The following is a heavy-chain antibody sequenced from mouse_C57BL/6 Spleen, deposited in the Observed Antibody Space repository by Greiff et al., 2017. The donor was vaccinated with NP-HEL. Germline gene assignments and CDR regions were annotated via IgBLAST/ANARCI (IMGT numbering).Heavy chain of an antibody. J-gene: IGHJ2*01. D-gene: IGHD3-1*01. Sequence: VKLMESGAELVRPGASVTLSCKASGYTFTDYEMHWVKQTPVHGLEWIGAIDPETGGTAYNQKFKGKTILTADKSSSTAYMELRSLTSEDSAVYYCTRWAPYWGQGTTLTVSS. CDR2: IDPETGGT. V-gene: IGHV1-15*01. CDR3: TRWAPY. CDR1: GYTFTDYE.